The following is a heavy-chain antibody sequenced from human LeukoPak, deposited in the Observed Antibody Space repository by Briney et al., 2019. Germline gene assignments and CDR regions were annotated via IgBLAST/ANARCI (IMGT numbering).Heavy chain of an antibody. CDR2: ISSSSSYI. Sequence: KPGGSLRLSCAASGFTFSSYSMNWVRQAPGKGLEWVSSISSSSSYIYYADSVKGRFTISRDNAKNSLYLQMNSLRAEDTAVYYCARSHYYDSSGYQNDAFDIWGQGTMVTVSS. CDR3: ARSHYYDSSGYQNDAFDI. CDR1: GFTFSSYS. V-gene: IGHV3-21*01. D-gene: IGHD3-22*01. J-gene: IGHJ3*02.